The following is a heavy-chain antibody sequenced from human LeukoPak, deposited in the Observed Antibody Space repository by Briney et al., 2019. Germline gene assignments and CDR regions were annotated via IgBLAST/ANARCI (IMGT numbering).Heavy chain of an antibody. CDR1: GGSISSGSYY. CDR3: ARDRLRDYFDY. J-gene: IGHJ4*02. V-gene: IGHV4-61*02. CDR2: IYTSGST. Sequence: SETLSLTCTVSGGSISSGSYYWSWIRQPAGKGLEWIGRIYTSGSTNYNPSLKSRVTISVDTSKNQFSLKLSSVTAADTAVYYCARDRLRDYFDYWGQGTLVTVSS.